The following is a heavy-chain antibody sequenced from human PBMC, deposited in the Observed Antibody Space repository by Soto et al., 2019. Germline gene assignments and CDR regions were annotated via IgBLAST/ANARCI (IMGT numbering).Heavy chain of an antibody. CDR1: GDSFSSSNG. D-gene: IGHD1-1*01. V-gene: IGHV4-4*02. CDR3: ARQLERGDLPEGFEY. CDR2: IFHSGAT. J-gene: IGHJ4*02. Sequence: QGQLQGSGPGLGEPSGPLSLPCAVSGDSFSSSNGWSWVRHSPGKGLEWIGEIFHSGATKYNPSLESRVTMSVDKSNNQLSLKLRSVTAADTAVYYCARQLERGDLPEGFEYWGQGTLATVSS.